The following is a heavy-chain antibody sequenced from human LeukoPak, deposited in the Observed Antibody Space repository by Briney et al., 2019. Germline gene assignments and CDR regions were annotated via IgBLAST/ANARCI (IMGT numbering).Heavy chain of an antibody. CDR2: MNPNSGNK. Sequence: ASVKVSCKASGYTFTSYDIHWVRQATGRGLEGMGWMNPNSGNKGYAQKFQGRVTMTRNTSISTAYMELSSLRSEDTAVYYCARVRDSSSWYDYWGQGTLVTVSS. V-gene: IGHV1-8*01. CDR3: ARVRDSSSWYDY. D-gene: IGHD6-13*01. J-gene: IGHJ4*02. CDR1: GYTFTSYD.